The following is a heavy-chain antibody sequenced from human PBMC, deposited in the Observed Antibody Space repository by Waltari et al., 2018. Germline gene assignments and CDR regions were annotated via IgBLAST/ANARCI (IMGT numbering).Heavy chain of an antibody. CDR3: ATGIAELDY. CDR1: VGSIRSYF. J-gene: IGHJ4*02. CDR2: IYYSGST. Sequence: QVQLQESGPGLVKPSETLYLTCIAPVGSIRSYFGTWLLPAPGKGLEWIGYIYYSGSTNYNPSLKSRVTISVDTSKNQFSLKLSSVTAADTAVYYCATGIAELDYWGQGTLVTVSS. D-gene: IGHD6-13*01. V-gene: IGHV4-59*01.